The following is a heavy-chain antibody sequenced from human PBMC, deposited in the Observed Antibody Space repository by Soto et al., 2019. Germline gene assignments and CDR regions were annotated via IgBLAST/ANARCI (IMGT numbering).Heavy chain of an antibody. V-gene: IGHV3-30*18. Sequence: LRLSCAASGFTFSSYGMHWVRQAPGKGLEWVAVISYDGSNKYYADSVKGRFTISRDNSKNTLYLQMNSLRAEDTAVYYCAKDFVGYCSGGSCYYYYGMDVWGQGTTVTVSS. CDR3: AKDFVGYCSGGSCYYYYGMDV. CDR1: GFTFSSYG. J-gene: IGHJ6*02. CDR2: ISYDGSNK. D-gene: IGHD2-15*01.